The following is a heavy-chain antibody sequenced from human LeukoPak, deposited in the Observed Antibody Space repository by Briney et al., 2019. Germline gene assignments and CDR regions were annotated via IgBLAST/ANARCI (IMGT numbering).Heavy chain of an antibody. J-gene: IGHJ5*02. CDR3: ARGGYCSGGGCYNSWFDP. Sequence: SETLSLTCTVSGGSISSSSYYWSWIRQPPGKGLEWIGYIYYSGRTNYNPSLKSRVTISVDTSKKQFSLKLSSVTAADTAVYYCARGGYCSGGGCYNSWFDPWGQGNLVTVSS. D-gene: IGHD2-15*01. CDR1: GGSISSSSYY. CDR2: IYYSGRT. V-gene: IGHV4-61*01.